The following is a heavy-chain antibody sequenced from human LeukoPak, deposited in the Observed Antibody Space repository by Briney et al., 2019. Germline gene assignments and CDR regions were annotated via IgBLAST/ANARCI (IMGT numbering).Heavy chain of an antibody. CDR1: GGSISSYY. V-gene: IGHV4-59*01. CDR2: IYYSGST. Sequence: SQTLSLTCTVSGGSISSYYWSWIRQPPGKGLEWIGYIYYSGSTNYNPSLESRVTISVDTSKNQFSLKLSSVTAADTAVYYCARGTYSSSSSYYYYYMDVWGKGTTVTVSS. CDR3: ARGTYSSSSSYYYYYMDV. J-gene: IGHJ6*03. D-gene: IGHD6-6*01.